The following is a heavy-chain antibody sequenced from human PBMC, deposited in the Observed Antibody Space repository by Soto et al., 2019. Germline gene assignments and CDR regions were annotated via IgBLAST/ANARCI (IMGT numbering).Heavy chain of an antibody. CDR1: GYNFINHF. V-gene: IGHV1-46*01. CDR2: INPGDGGT. Sequence: QVQLVQSGADVRKPGASMKVSCTTSGYNFINHFIHWVRQAPGQGLEWMGLINPGDGGTRYAQKFKGTHTMTRDTSTNTVYMHLSSLRSKDTAVYYCARAVSAFGEYDVSYFAPWGQGTVVTVSS. J-gene: IGHJ4*02. CDR3: ARAVSAFGEYDVSYFAP. D-gene: IGHD4-17*01.